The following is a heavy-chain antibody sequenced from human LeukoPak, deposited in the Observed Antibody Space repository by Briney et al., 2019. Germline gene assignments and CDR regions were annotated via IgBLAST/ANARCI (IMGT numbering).Heavy chain of an antibody. Sequence: PGGSLRLSCAASGFTFSSYGMHWVRQAPGKGLEWVAFIRYDGSNKYYADSVKGRFTISRDNSKNTLYLQMNSLRAEDTAVYYCAKDFEIAVAGNIDYWGQGTLVTVSS. CDR3: AKDFEIAVAGNIDY. D-gene: IGHD6-19*01. CDR1: GFTFSSYG. J-gene: IGHJ4*02. CDR2: IRYDGSNK. V-gene: IGHV3-30*02.